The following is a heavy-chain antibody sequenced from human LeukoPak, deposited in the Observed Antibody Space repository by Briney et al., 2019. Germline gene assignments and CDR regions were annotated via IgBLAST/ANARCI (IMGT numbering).Heavy chain of an antibody. CDR2: IYPGDSDT. Sequence: GESLKISCKGSGYSFTSYWIGWVRQMPGKGLEWMGIIYPGDSDTRYSPSFQGQVTISADKSISTAYLQWSSLKASDTAMYYCARHSDDSSGYYDEPLDYWGQGTLVTVSS. CDR1: GYSFTSYW. J-gene: IGHJ4*02. V-gene: IGHV5-51*01. D-gene: IGHD3-22*01. CDR3: ARHSDDSSGYYDEPLDY.